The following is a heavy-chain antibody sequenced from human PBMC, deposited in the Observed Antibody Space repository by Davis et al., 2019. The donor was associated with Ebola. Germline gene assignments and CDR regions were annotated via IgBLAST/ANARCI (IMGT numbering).Heavy chain of an antibody. CDR1: GDSISSYY. CDR2: IHISGGT. V-gene: IGHV4-4*07. Sequence: PSETLSLTCAVSGDSISSYYWSWLRQPAEKGLEWIGRIHISGGTNYNPSLKSRVTMSVDTSKNQFSLNLSSVTAADTAVYYCARTTQYRLFDYWGQGTLVTVSS. CDR3: ARTTQYRLFDY. J-gene: IGHJ4*02. D-gene: IGHD4-11*01.